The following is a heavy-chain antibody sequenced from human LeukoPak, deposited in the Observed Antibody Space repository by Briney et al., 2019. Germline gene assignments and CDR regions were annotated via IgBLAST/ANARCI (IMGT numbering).Heavy chain of an antibody. Sequence: KSSETLSLTCTVSGGSISSSSYYWGWIRQPPGKGLEWIGSIYYSGSTYYNPSLKSRVTISVDTSKNQFSLKLSSVTAADTAVYYCARVLIEYSSSDYFDYWGQGILVTVSS. CDR3: ARVLIEYSSSDYFDY. CDR2: IYYSGST. CDR1: GGSISSSSYY. D-gene: IGHD6-6*01. J-gene: IGHJ4*02. V-gene: IGHV4-39*07.